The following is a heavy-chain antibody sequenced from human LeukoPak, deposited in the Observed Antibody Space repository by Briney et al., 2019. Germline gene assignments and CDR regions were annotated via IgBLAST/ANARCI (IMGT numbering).Heavy chain of an antibody. D-gene: IGHD6-13*01. CDR3: ASPPSAAGTPLDY. V-gene: IGHV3-53*01. J-gene: IGHJ4*02. CDR1: GFTVSSNY. CDR2: IYSGGNT. Sequence: GGSLRLSCAASGFTVSSNYMSWVRQAPGKGLEWVSVIYSGGNTYYADSVKGRFTISRDNSKDTLYLQMNSLRAEDTAVYYCASPPSAAGTPLDYWGQGTLVTVSS.